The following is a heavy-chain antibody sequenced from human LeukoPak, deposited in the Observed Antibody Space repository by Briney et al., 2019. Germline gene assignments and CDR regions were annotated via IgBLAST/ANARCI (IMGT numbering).Heavy chain of an antibody. CDR2: IYYSGST. CDR3: ARYSVTSDAFDI. J-gene: IGHJ3*02. Sequence: SETLSLTCTVSGGSISSYSWSWIRQPPGKGLEWIGYIYYSGSTNYNPSLKSRVTISVDTSKNQFSLKLSSVTAADTAVYYCARYSVTSDAFDIWGQGTMVTVSS. V-gene: IGHV4-59*01. D-gene: IGHD4-17*01. CDR1: GGSISSYS.